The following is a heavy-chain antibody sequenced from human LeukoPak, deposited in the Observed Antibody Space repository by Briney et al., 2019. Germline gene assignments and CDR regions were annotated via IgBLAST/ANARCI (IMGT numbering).Heavy chain of an antibody. V-gene: IGHV3-21*01. J-gene: IGHJ4*02. CDR3: ARVGAVAGLFDY. CDR1: GFTFSSYS. D-gene: IGHD6-19*01. Sequence: GGSLRLSCAASGFTFSSYSMNWVRQAPGKGLEWVSSISSSSSYIYYADSVKGRFTISRDNAKNSLYLQMNSLRAEDTAVYYCARVGAVAGLFDYWGQGTLVTVSS. CDR2: ISSSSSYI.